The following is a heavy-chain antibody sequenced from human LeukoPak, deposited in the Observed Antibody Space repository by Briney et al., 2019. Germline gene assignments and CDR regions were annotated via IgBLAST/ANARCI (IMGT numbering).Heavy chain of an antibody. Sequence: PSETLSLTCTVSNYSISSTYYWGWIRQPPGRGLEWIGSIYRTGSTYYSPSLKSRVTISLDTSKNQFSLKLSSVTAADTAVYYCAREATLRYFDWLLFSKKQYYYYCMDVWGKGTTVTVSS. CDR3: AREATLRYFDWLLFSKKQYYYYCMDV. CDR2: IYRTGST. V-gene: IGHV4-38-2*02. D-gene: IGHD3-9*01. J-gene: IGHJ6*03. CDR1: NYSISSTYY.